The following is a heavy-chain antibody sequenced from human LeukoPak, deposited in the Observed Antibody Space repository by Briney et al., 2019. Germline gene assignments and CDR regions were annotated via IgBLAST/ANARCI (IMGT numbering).Heavy chain of an antibody. CDR2: ISAYNGNT. V-gene: IGHV1-18*01. D-gene: IGHD2-2*01. CDR3: ARGPTDFYCSSTSCHPKENNWFDP. J-gene: IGHJ5*02. Sequence: ASVKVSCKASGYTFTSYGISWVRQAPGQGLEWMGWISAYNGNTNYAQKLQGRVTMTTDTSTSTAYMELRSLRSDDTAVYYCARGPTDFYCSSTSCHPKENNWFDPWGQGTLVTVSS. CDR1: GYTFTSYG.